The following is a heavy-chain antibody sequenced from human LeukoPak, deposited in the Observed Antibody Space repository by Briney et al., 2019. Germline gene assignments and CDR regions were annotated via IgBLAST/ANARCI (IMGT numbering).Heavy chain of an antibody. J-gene: IGHJ4*02. CDR1: GYSFTSYW. V-gene: IGHV5-10-1*01. D-gene: IGHD3-10*01. CDR2: TDPSDSYT. CDR3: ARLNYYGSGSYFVDY. Sequence: GESLKISCKGSGYSFTSYWISWVRQVPGKGLEWMGRTDPSDSYTNYSPSFQGHVTISADKSISTAYLQWSSLKASDTAMYYCARLNYYGSGSYFVDYWGQGTLVTVSS.